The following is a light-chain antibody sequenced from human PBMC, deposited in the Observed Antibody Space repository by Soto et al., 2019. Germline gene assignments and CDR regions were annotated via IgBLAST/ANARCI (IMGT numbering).Light chain of an antibody. CDR3: SSYTTTSTPVV. CDR1: SSDVGSYNY. CDR2: DVS. Sequence: QSVLTQPASLSGSPGQSITISCTGSSSDVGSYNYVSWYQVQPGKAPRLMIYDVSDRPSGVSNRFSGSKSGNTASLTISGLQGDDEGDYYCSSYTTTSTPVVFGGGTKVTVL. J-gene: IGLJ2*01. V-gene: IGLV2-14*03.